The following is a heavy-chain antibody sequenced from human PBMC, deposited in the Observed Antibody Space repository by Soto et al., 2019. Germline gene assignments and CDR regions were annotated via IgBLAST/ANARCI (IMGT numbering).Heavy chain of an antibody. Sequence: PGGSLRLSCAASGLTFSSYGMHWVRQAPGKGLEWVAVISYDGSNKYYADSVKGRFTISRDNSKNTLYLQMNSLRAEDTAVYYCAKDHDMIGPNAFDIWGQGTMVTVSS. V-gene: IGHV3-30*18. D-gene: IGHD3-22*01. J-gene: IGHJ3*02. CDR1: GLTFSSYG. CDR2: ISYDGSNK. CDR3: AKDHDMIGPNAFDI.